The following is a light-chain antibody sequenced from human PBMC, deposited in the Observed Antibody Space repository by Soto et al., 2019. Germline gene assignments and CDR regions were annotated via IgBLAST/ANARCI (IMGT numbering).Light chain of an antibody. CDR1: QSISSW. V-gene: IGKV3-20*01. CDR3: QQYGSSGT. CDR2: GAS. J-gene: IGKJ1*01. Sequence: TQSPSTLSASVGDRVTITCRASQSISSWLAWYQQTPGQAPRLLIYGASNRATGIPDRLSGSGSGTDFTLTISRLEPEDFAVYYCQQYGSSGTFGQGTKVDI.